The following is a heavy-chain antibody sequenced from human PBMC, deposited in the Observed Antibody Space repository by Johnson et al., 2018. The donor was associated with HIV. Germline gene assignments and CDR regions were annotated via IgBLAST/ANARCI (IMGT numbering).Heavy chain of an antibody. CDR3: AKERGYSYGRGAFDI. D-gene: IGHD5-18*01. Sequence: QVQLVESGGGLVQPGRSLRLSCAASGFTFSNYGMHWVRQSPGRGLEWVAFIRYDGSNKYYAASVKGRFTISRDNSKNTLYLQMNSLRAEDTAVYYCAKERGYSYGRGAFDIWGQGTMVTVSS. V-gene: IGHV3-30*02. J-gene: IGHJ3*02. CDR2: IRYDGSNK. CDR1: GFTFSNYG.